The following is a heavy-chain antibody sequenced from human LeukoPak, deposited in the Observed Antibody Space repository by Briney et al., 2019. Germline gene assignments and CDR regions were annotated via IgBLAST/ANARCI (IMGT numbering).Heavy chain of an antibody. J-gene: IGHJ4*02. D-gene: IGHD6-19*01. Sequence: GESLKISCKGSGYSFTSYWIGWVRQMPGKGLGWMGIIYPGDSDTRYSPSFQGQVTFSADKSISTAYLQWSSLKASDTAMYYCTRLAAVAVTPDYWGQGTLVTVSS. V-gene: IGHV5-51*01. CDR2: IYPGDSDT. CDR1: GYSFTSYW. CDR3: TRLAAVAVTPDY.